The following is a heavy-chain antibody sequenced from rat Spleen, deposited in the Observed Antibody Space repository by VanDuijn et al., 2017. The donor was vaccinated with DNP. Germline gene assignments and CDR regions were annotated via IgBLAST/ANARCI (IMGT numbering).Heavy chain of an antibody. D-gene: IGHD4-3*01. CDR1: GFTFSAYY. CDR2: IGSAAYAP. Sequence: EVQLEESGGGLVQPGRSLKLSWAASGFTFSAYYLAWIRQAPAKGLEWVAYIGSAAYAPYYGDSVKGRFTISRDNAKSTLYLQMNSLRSEDMATYYCLRWNSGHFDYWGQGVMVTVSS. CDR3: LRWNSGHFDY. J-gene: IGHJ2*01. V-gene: IGHV5-22*01.